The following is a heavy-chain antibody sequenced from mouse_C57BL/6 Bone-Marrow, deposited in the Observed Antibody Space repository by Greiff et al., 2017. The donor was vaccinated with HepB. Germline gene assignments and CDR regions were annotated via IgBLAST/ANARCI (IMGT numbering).Heavy chain of an antibody. Sequence: ESGPGLVKPSQSLSLTCSVTGYSITSGYYWNWIRQFPGNKLEWMGYISYDGSNNYNPSLKNRISITRDTSKNQFFLKLNSVTTEDTATYYCARDRTGGYYFDYWGQGTTLTVSS. D-gene: IGHD4-1*01. J-gene: IGHJ2*01. CDR1: GYSITSGYY. CDR3: ARDRTGGYYFDY. CDR2: ISYDGSN. V-gene: IGHV3-6*01.